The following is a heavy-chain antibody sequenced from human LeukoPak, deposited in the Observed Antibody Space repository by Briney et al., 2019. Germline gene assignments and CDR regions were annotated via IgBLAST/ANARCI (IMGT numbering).Heavy chain of an antibody. V-gene: IGHV6-1*01. J-gene: IGHJ4*02. Sequence: SQTLSLTCAISGDSVSSNSVAWNWLRQSPSRGLEWLGRTYYRSKWYDDYALSVKSRMTVTPDTSKNQFSLQLNSVTPEDTALYYCARGYNYALDYWGQGTLVTVSS. CDR2: TYYRSKWYD. CDR3: ARGYNYALDY. CDR1: GDSVSSNSVA. D-gene: IGHD2-2*01.